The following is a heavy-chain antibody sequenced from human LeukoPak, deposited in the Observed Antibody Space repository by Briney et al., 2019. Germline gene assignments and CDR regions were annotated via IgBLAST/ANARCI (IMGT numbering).Heavy chain of an antibody. CDR3: ARVATIRLPYLDY. V-gene: IGHV1-2*02. J-gene: IGHJ4*02. Sequence: ASVKVSCKASGYTFTGYYMHSVRQAPGQGLEWMGWINPNSGGTNYAQKFQGRVTMTRDTSISTAYMELSRLRSDDTAVYYCARVATIRLPYLDYWGQGTLVTVSS. CDR2: INPNSGGT. CDR1: GYTFTGYY. D-gene: IGHD5-24*01.